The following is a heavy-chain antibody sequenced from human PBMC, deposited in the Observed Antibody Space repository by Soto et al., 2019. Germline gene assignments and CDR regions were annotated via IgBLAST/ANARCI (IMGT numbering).Heavy chain of an antibody. CDR1: GYTFTSYG. Sequence: ASVKVSCKASGYTFTSYGISWVRQAPGQGLEWMGWVSAYNGNTNYAQKLQGRVTMTTDTSTSTAYMELRSLRSDDTAVYYCARAKYYYDSSGDFDYWGQGTLVTVSS. V-gene: IGHV1-18*04. CDR2: VSAYNGNT. D-gene: IGHD3-22*01. CDR3: ARAKYYYDSSGDFDY. J-gene: IGHJ4*02.